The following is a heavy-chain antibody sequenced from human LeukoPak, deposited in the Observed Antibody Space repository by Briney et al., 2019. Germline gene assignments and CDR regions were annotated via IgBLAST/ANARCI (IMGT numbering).Heavy chain of an antibody. CDR2: ISGSGGST. J-gene: IGHJ4*02. CDR1: GFTFSTYA. Sequence: GGSLRLSCGVSGFTFSTYAMNWVRQAAGKGLEWGSAISGSGGSTYYADSVKGRFTISRDNSKNTLYLQMNSLRAEDTAVYYCARAPRARWLQLHDYFDYWGQGTLVTVSS. CDR3: ARAPRARWLQLHDYFDY. D-gene: IGHD5-24*01. V-gene: IGHV3-23*01.